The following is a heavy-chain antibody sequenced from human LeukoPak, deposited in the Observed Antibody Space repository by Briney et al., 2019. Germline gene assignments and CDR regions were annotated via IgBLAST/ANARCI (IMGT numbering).Heavy chain of an antibody. CDR1: GVTFSSYG. V-gene: IGHV3-23*01. D-gene: IGHD3-10*01. J-gene: IGHJ4*02. Sequence: PGGSLRLSCAASGVTFSSYGMSWVRQTPGKGLEWVSRVSASGGRTYYADSVKGRFTISRDNSKNTMSLQMNNLRVDDTAVYYCAKSYASGSFYDYWGQGTLVTVSS. CDR3: AKSYASGSFYDY. CDR2: VSASGGRT.